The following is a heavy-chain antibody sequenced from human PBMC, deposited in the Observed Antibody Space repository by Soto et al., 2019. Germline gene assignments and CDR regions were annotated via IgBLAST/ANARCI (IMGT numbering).Heavy chain of an antibody. CDR3: ARAQTPTESDH. V-gene: IGHV1-18*01. CDR1: GYTFSNYG. J-gene: IGHJ4*02. Sequence: GASVKVSCKASGYTFSNYGITWVRQAPGQGLEWMGWINTYNGNTNYAQKVQGRVTMTADTSTSTVYMELRSLTSDDSAVYYCARAQTPTESDHWGQGTLVTV. CDR2: INTYNGNT. D-gene: IGHD4-4*01.